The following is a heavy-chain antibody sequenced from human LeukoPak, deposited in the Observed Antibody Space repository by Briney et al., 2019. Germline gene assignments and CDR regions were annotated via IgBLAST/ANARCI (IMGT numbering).Heavy chain of an antibody. Sequence: SETLSLTCTVSGGSISSYYWSWIRQPAGKGLEWIGRIFTSGSTNYNPSLKSRVTMSVDTSKNQFSLKLSSVTAADTAVYYCAREPHSSGWYRDAFDIWGQGTMVTVSS. D-gene: IGHD6-19*01. J-gene: IGHJ3*02. V-gene: IGHV4-4*07. CDR2: IFTSGST. CDR3: AREPHSSGWYRDAFDI. CDR1: GGSISSYY.